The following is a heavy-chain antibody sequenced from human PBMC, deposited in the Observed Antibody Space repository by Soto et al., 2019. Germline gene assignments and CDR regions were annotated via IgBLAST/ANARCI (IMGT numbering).Heavy chain of an antibody. V-gene: IGHV1-69*06. D-gene: IGHD5-18*01. CDR3: ARDNKDGYLY. Sequence: SSVKVSCKASGGTFSSYAISWVRQAPGQGLEWMGGIIPIFGTANYAQKFQGRVTITADKSTSTAYMELSSLRSEDTAAYYCARDNKDGYLYWGQGTLVTVSS. CDR2: IIPIFGTA. CDR1: GGTFSSYA. J-gene: IGHJ4*02.